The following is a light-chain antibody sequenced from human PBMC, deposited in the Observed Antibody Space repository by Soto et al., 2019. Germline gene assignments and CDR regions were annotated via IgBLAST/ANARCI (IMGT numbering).Light chain of an antibody. CDR3: QQYYASSWT. CDR2: AAS. J-gene: IGKJ1*01. Sequence: EIVLTQSPGTLSLSPGERATLSCRASQSISSTYLAWYRQKPGQAPRLLIYAASSRATGIPDRFSGSGSGTDFTLTISRLEPEDSALYYCQQYYASSWTFGQGTRVEIK. CDR1: QSISSTY. V-gene: IGKV3-20*01.